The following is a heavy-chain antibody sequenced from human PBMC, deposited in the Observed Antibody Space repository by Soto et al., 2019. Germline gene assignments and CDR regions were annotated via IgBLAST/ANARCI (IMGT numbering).Heavy chain of an antibody. CDR3: ARDSSRYCSGGSCPTAPYYYYYMDV. CDR2: INPNSGGT. V-gene: IGHV1-2*04. D-gene: IGHD2-15*01. CDR1: GYTFTGYY. J-gene: IGHJ6*03. Sequence: ASVKVSCKASGYTFTGYYMHWVRQAPGQGLEWMGWINPNSGGTNYAQKFQGWVTMTRDTSISTADMELSRLRSDDTAVYYCARDSSRYCSGGSCPTAPYYYYYMDVWGKGTTVTVSS.